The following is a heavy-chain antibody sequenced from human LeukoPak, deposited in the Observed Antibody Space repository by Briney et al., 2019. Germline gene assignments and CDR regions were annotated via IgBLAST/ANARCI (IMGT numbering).Heavy chain of an antibody. CDR2: IHPSDSDT. Sequence: GESLKISCKGSGYSFTTYWISWVRQMPGEGPEWMGRIHPSDSDTNYSPSFQGHVTFSTDKSISTAYLQWTSLKASDTAIYFCARHYYNDNTLLDFWGQGALVTVSS. V-gene: IGHV5-10-1*01. CDR3: ARHYYNDNTLLDF. CDR1: GYSFTTYW. D-gene: IGHD3-22*01. J-gene: IGHJ4*02.